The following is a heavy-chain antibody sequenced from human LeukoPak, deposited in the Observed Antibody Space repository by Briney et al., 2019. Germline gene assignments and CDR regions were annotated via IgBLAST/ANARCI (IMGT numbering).Heavy chain of an antibody. J-gene: IGHJ4*02. CDR1: GFIFSGFA. D-gene: IGHD2-2*01. V-gene: IGHV3-30*04. CDR3: ARGPFGSCSSPSCYFFDF. CDR2: ISHDGDNE. Sequence: PGRSLRLSCAASGFIFSGFAMHWVRQTPGKGLQWVAGISHDGDNEYYPDSVMGRFTISRDNSKNTLYLQMNSLRGDDTAVYYFARGPFGSCSSPSCYFFDFWGQGSLVTVSS.